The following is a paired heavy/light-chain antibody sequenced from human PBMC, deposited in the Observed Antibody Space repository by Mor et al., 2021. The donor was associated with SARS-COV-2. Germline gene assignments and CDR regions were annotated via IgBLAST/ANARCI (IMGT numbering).Heavy chain of an antibody. J-gene: IGHJ4*02. CDR2: IYWDDDT. Sequence: QITLKESGPTLVKPTQTLTLTCTFSGFSLRSNGVGVGWIRQPPGKALEWLGCIYWDDDTRYRSSLQTRVTITKDTSKNQVYLKMTNMDPADTATYYCIQTYGGKYIWGQGTRVTVSS. CDR1: GFSLRSNGVG. V-gene: IGHV2-5*02. CDR3: IQTYGGKYI. D-gene: IGHD4-17*01.
Light chain of an antibody. CDR1: QDISNW. CDR2: AAF. Sequence: DIQMTQSPSAVSASVGDRVTITCRASQDISNWLAWYQQKPGSAPKLLIYAAFSLQSGVPSRFSGSKSGTDFTLTITSLQPEDFAIYFCQQTNSFPITFGQGTRLDIK. J-gene: IGKJ5*01. CDR3: QQTNSFPIT. V-gene: IGKV1D-12*01.